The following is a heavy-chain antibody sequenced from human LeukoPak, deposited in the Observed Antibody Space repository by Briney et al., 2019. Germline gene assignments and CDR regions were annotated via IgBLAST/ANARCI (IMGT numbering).Heavy chain of an antibody. Sequence: GGSLRLSCAASGFSVSSNHVSWVRQAPGKGLEWVSVIYSGGNTYYADSVKGRFTISKDNSKNTLYLQMNSLRAEDTAVYYCARDPPLYYWGQGTLVTDSS. CDR2: IYSGGNT. V-gene: IGHV3-53*01. CDR1: GFSVSSNH. CDR3: ARDPPLYY. J-gene: IGHJ4*02.